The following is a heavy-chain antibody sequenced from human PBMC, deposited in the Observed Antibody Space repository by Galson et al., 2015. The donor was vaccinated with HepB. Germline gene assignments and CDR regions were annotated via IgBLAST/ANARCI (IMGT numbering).Heavy chain of an antibody. Sequence: SLRLSCAASGFTFSSYAVSWVRQAPGKGLEWVSAISGSDGSTYYADSVKGRFTISRDNSKNTLYLQMNSLRAEDTAVYYCAREVITGTMVHVFDYWGQGTLVTVSS. CDR3: AREVITGTMVHVFDY. CDR2: ISGSDGST. CDR1: GFTFSSYA. D-gene: IGHD1-20*01. V-gene: IGHV3-23*01. J-gene: IGHJ4*02.